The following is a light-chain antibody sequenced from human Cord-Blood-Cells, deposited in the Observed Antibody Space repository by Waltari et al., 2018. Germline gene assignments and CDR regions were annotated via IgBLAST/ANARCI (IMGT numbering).Light chain of an antibody. CDR2: DAS. CDR3: QQYNSYWT. CDR1: QSIRSW. J-gene: IGKJ1*01. Sequence: DIQMTQSPSTLSASVGDTVTIPCRASQSIRSWLAWYQQKPGKAPQLLIYDASSLESGVPSMFSGSGSGTEFTLTSSILQPDDFATYYCQQYNSYWTFGQGTKVEIK. V-gene: IGKV1-5*01.